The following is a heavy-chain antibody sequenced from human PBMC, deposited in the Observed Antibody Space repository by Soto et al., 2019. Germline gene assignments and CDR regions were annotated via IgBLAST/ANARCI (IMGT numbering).Heavy chain of an antibody. V-gene: IGHV4-61*08. CDR3: ARSPNYYYYGFDV. J-gene: IGHJ6*02. CDR1: GGSVSSGDYF. Sequence: TLSLTCTFSGGSVSSGDYFWSWLRQSPGKRLEWIAYIYYSGSTNYNPSLKSRATISVDTSKSQVSLTLTSMTAADAALYYCARSPNYYYYGFDVWGQGTAVTVSS. CDR2: IYYSGST. D-gene: IGHD3-10*01.